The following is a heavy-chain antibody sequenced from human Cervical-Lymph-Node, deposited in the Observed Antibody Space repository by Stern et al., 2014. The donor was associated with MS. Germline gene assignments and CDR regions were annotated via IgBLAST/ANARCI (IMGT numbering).Heavy chain of an antibody. CDR1: GDTFINYA. Sequence: VQLEESGAEVKKPGSSVKVSCKASGDTFINYAISWVRQAPGQGLEWIGGVIPLCGSTHYAQRFQGRVMITADKSANISYMEVTSLRSEDTAIYYCARDNDDNGMDVWGQGTTVTVSS. D-gene: IGHD1-1*01. V-gene: IGHV1-69*06. CDR2: VIPLCGST. J-gene: IGHJ6*02. CDR3: ARDNDDNGMDV.